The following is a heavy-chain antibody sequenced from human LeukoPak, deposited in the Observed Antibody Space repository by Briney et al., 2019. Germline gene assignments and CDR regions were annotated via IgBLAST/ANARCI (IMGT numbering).Heavy chain of an antibody. Sequence: GGSLRLSCAASVFIFSTTWMTWVRQTPGKGLELVANINIDGSQRYHADSVEGRFTISRDNVKNTLYLQMSSLRVEDTAVYYCARDPGWGALDYWGQGALVIVSS. D-gene: IGHD3-16*01. V-gene: IGHV3-7*03. CDR1: VFIFSTTW. CDR3: ARDPGWGALDY. CDR2: INIDGSQR. J-gene: IGHJ4*02.